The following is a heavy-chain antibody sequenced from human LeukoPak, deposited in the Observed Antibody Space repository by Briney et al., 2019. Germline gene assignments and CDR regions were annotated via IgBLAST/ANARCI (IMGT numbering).Heavy chain of an antibody. CDR3: ARDRGRGYSYETFDY. CDR1: GYTFTGYY. CDR2: INPNSGGT. J-gene: IGHJ4*02. Sequence: GASVKVSCKASGYTFTGYYMHWVRQAPGQGLEWMGWINPNSGGTNYAQKFQGRVTMTRDTSISTAYMELSRLRSDDTAVYYCARDRGRGYSYETFDYWGQGTLVTVSS. D-gene: IGHD5-18*01. V-gene: IGHV1-2*02.